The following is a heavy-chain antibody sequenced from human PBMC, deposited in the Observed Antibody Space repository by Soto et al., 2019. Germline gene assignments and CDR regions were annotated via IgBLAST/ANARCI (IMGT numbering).Heavy chain of an antibody. Sequence: SETLSLTCNVSGGSIRSYYWSWIRQPAGKPLEWIGRIYTTGSTNYNPSLKSRVTMSIDTSKSQFSLKVSSVTAADTAVYYCAREGASGFGMDVWGQGXTVTVYS. D-gene: IGHD1-26*01. V-gene: IGHV4-4*07. J-gene: IGHJ6*02. CDR2: IYTTGST. CDR1: GGSIRSYY. CDR3: AREGASGFGMDV.